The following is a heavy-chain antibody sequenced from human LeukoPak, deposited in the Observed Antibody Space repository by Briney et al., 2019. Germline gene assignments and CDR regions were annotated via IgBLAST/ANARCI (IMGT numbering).Heavy chain of an antibody. Sequence: GGSLRLSCAASGFTFSSYAMSWVRQAPGKGLEWVSAISGSGGSTYYADSVKGRFTISRDNSRNTLYLQMNSLRAEDTAVYYCAKPHYDFWSGSDAFDIWGQGTMVTVSS. V-gene: IGHV3-23*01. CDR1: GFTFSSYA. D-gene: IGHD3-3*01. CDR2: ISGSGGST. J-gene: IGHJ3*02. CDR3: AKPHYDFWSGSDAFDI.